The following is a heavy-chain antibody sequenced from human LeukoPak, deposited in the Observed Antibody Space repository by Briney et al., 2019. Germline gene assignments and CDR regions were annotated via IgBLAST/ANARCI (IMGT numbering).Heavy chain of an antibody. CDR2: IYYSGST. Sequence: PSETLSLICTVSGGSIGSSSYYWGWIRQSPGKGLEWIGSIYYSGSTYYKPSLKSRVTISVDTSKNQFSLKLSSVTAADTAVYYCARPKCGGDCYTDYWGQGTLVTVSS. CDR3: ARPKCGGDCYTDY. CDR1: GGSIGSSSYY. V-gene: IGHV4-39*01. D-gene: IGHD2-21*02. J-gene: IGHJ4*02.